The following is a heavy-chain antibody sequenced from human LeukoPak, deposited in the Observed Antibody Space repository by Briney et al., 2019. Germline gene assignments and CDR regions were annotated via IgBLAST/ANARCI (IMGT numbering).Heavy chain of an antibody. D-gene: IGHD5-18*01. CDR2: IDSDGSIR. Sequence: GGSLRLSCAASGFTFSTYWMHWVRQAPGKGLVWVSRIDSDGSIRTYAGSVKGRFTISRDNAKNTLYLKMNSLRAADTAVYYCAREESAGYSYGYWGQGTLVTVSS. J-gene: IGHJ4*02. CDR1: GFTFSTYW. CDR3: AREESAGYSYGY. V-gene: IGHV3-74*01.